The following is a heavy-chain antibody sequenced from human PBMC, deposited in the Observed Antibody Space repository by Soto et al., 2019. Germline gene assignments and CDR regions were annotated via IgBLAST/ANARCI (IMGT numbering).Heavy chain of an antibody. V-gene: IGHV1-18*01. CDR1: GYTFTSYG. J-gene: IGHJ6*02. CDR3: ARDICRLSPSADTVGRPGAMCNYYGMDV. D-gene: IGHD2-2*01. CDR2: ISAYNGNT. Sequence: ASVKVSCKASGYTFTSYGLSWVRRAPGQGLEWMGWISAYNGNTNYAQNLQGRVTMTTDTSTSTAYMELRSLRSDDTAVYYCARDICRLSPSADTVGRPGAMCNYYGMDVWGLGTTVTVSS.